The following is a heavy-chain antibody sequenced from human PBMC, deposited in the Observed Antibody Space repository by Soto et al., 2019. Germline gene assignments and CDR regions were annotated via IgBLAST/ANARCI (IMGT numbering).Heavy chain of an antibody. D-gene: IGHD3-22*01. CDR3: ARDDVVIEKSYYYYGMDV. CDR1: GGTFSSYA. J-gene: IGHJ6*02. V-gene: IGHV1-69*13. CDR2: IIPIFGTA. Sequence: ASVKVSCKASGGTFSSYAISWVRQAPGQGLEWMGGIIPIFGTANYAQKFQGRVTITADESTSTAYMELSSLRSEDTAVYYCARDDVVIEKSYYYYGMDVWGQGTTVTVSS.